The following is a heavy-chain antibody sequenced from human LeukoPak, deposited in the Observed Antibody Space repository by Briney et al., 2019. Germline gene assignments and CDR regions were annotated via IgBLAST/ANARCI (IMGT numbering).Heavy chain of an antibody. V-gene: IGHV1-18*01. CDR1: GYTFTSYG. Sequence: ASVKVSCKASGYTFTSYGTSWVRQAPGQGLEWMGWISAYNGNTNYAQKLQGRVTMTTDTSTSTAYMELRSLRSDDTAVYYCARDSSGWYAEIYYYYYMDVWGKGTTVTVSS. CDR3: ARDSSGWYAEIYYYYYMDV. J-gene: IGHJ6*03. D-gene: IGHD6-19*01. CDR2: ISAYNGNT.